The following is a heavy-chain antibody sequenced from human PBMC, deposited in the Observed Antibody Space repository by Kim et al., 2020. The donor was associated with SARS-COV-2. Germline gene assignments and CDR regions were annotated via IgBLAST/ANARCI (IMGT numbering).Heavy chain of an antibody. Sequence: GGSLRLSCAASGFTFSDYYMSWIRQAPGKGLEWVSYISSSSSYTNYADSVKGRFTISRDNAKNSLYLQMNSLRAEDTAVYYCARDVAAAGTVDYWGQGTLVTVSS. CDR3: ARDVAAAGTVDY. CDR2: ISSSSSYT. D-gene: IGHD6-13*01. V-gene: IGHV3-11*05. CDR1: GFTFSDYY. J-gene: IGHJ4*02.